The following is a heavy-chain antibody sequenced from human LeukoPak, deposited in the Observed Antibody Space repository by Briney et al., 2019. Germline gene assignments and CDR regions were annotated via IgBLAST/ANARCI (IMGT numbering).Heavy chain of an antibody. CDR1: GYTFTSYY. CDR2: INPSGGST. J-gene: IGHJ4*02. V-gene: IGHV1-46*01. CDR3: ARDLYCGGDCYSGFDY. D-gene: IGHD2-21*02. Sequence: ASVKVSCKASGYTFTSYYMHWVRQAPGQGLEWMGIINPSGGSTSYAQKFQGRVTMTRDMSTSTVYMELSSLRSEDTAVYYCARDLYCGGDCYSGFDYWGQGTLVTVSS.